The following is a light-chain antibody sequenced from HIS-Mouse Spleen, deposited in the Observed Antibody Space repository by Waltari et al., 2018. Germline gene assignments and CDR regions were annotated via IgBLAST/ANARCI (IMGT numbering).Light chain of an antibody. Sequence: QSVLTQPPSASGTPGQRVTISCSGSSSNIGSNYVYWYQQLPGTAPKLLISRNNRRPAGVPDGFSGYKSGTSASLAISGLRSEDEADYYCAAWDDSLSGRVFGGGTKLTVL. CDR2: RNN. J-gene: IGLJ3*02. CDR3: AAWDDSLSGRV. V-gene: IGLV1-47*01. CDR1: SSNIGSNY.